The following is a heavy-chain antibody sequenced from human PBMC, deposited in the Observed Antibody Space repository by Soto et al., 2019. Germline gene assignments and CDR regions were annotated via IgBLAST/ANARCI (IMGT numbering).Heavy chain of an antibody. V-gene: IGHV3-7*01. CDR1: GFTFSSYW. CDR3: ARVRYEVGYYGMDV. J-gene: IGHJ6*02. CDR2: IKQDGSEK. Sequence: GGSLRLSCAASGFTFSSYWMIWVRQAPGKGLEWVANIKQDGSEKYYVDSVKGRFTISRDNAKNSLYLQMNSLRDEDTAVYYCARVRYEVGYYGMDVWGQGTTVTVSS. D-gene: IGHD1-20*01.